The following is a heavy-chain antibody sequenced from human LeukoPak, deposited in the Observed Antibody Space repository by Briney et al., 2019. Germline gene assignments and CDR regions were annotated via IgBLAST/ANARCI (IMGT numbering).Heavy chain of an antibody. CDR1: GFTFSSYE. V-gene: IGHV3-48*03. J-gene: IGHJ4*02. D-gene: IGHD4-17*01. CDR3: ARERSTVTTLDY. CDR2: ISGSGGST. Sequence: PGGSLRLSCAASGFTFSSYEMNWVRQAPGKGLEWVSAISGSGGSTYYADSVKGRFTISRDNAKNSLYLQMNSLRAEDTAVYYCARERSTVTTLDYWGQGSLVTVSS.